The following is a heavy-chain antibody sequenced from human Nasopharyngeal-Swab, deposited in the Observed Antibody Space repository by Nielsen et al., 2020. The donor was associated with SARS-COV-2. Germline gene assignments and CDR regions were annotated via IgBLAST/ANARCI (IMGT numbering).Heavy chain of an antibody. CDR1: GFTFSNAW. CDR2: IKSKTDGGTT. D-gene: IGHD3-22*01. V-gene: IGHV3-15*01. CDR3: TTSGYDSTSDAFDI. J-gene: IGHJ3*02. Sequence: ESLKISCAASGFTFSNAWMSWVRQAPGKGLEWVGRIKSKTDGGTTDYAAPVKGRFTISRDDSKNTLYLQMNSLKTEDTAVYYCTTSGYDSTSDAFDIWGQGTIVTVSS.